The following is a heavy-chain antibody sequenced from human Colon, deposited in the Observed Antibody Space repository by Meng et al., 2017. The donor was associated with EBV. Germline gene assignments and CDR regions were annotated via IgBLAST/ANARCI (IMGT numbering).Heavy chain of an antibody. CDR1: GYTFTSYA. CDR3: ARLYCSGGSCYTIDY. J-gene: IGHJ4*02. Sequence: QGQLAQSGFELKKPGASVKVSCKASGYTFTSYAMNWVRQAPGQGLEWMGWINTNTGNPTYAQGFTGRFVFSLDTSVSTAYLQISSLKAADTAVYYCARLYCSGGSCYTIDYWGQGTLVTVSS. CDR2: INTNTGNP. V-gene: IGHV7-4-1*02. D-gene: IGHD2-15*01.